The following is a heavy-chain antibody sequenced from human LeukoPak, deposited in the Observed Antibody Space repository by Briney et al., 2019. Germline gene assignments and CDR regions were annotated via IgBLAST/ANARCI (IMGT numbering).Heavy chain of an antibody. Sequence: GGSLRLSCAASGFTFSSYGMHWVRQAPGKGLEWVAVISYDGSNKYYADSVKGRFTISRDNSKNTLYLQMNSLRAEDTAVYCCAKGARYGSGLFDPWGQGTLVTVSS. J-gene: IGHJ5*02. D-gene: IGHD3-10*01. CDR1: GFTFSSYG. CDR2: ISYDGSNK. V-gene: IGHV3-30*18. CDR3: AKGARYGSGLFDP.